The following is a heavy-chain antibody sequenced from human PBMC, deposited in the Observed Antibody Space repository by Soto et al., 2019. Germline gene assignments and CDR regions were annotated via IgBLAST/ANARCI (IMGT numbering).Heavy chain of an antibody. V-gene: IGHV1-69*13. D-gene: IGHD6-13*01. CDR2: IIPIFGTA. J-gene: IGHJ5*02. CDR3: ARDPGGAAAGTLDP. Sequence: SVKVSCKASGGPFRSYVISWVRQPPGQGLEWMGGIIPIFGTANYAQKFQGRVTITADESTSTAYMELSSLSSEDTAVYYCARDPGGAAAGTLDPWGQGTLVTVSS. CDR1: GGPFRSYV.